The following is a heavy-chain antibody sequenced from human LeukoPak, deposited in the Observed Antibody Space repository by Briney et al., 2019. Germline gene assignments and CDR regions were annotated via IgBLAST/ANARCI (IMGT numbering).Heavy chain of an antibody. V-gene: IGHV1-2*02. CDR2: INPNSGGT. J-gene: IGHJ5*02. Sequence: ASVKVSCKASGYTFTSYGISWVRQAPGQGLEWMGWINPNSGGTNYAQKFQGRVTMTRDTSISTAYMELSRLRSDDTAVYYCARDLIYWAYSGSCPWGQGTLVTVSS. CDR3: ARDLIYWAYSGSCP. D-gene: IGHD1-26*01. CDR1: GYTFTSYG.